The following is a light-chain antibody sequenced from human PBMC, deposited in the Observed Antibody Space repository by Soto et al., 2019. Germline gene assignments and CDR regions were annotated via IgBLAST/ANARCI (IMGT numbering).Light chain of an antibody. J-gene: IGKJ2*01. CDR2: DAS. CDR1: QSVNIH. CDR3: HQRAIWPPYT. V-gene: IGKV3-11*01. Sequence: EIVLTQSPATLSLSPGERATLSCRASQSVNIHLAWYQQRPGQAPRLLIYDASNRATGIPARFSGSGSGTDFTLTISSLEPEDFAVYYCHQRAIWPPYTLGQGTRLGIK.